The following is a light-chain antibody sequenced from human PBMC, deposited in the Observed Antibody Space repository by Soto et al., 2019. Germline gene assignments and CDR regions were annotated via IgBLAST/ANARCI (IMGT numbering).Light chain of an antibody. CDR3: QVCESNSVFV. CDR2: DDA. Sequence: SYELAQPPSVSVAPGQTAGITCGGNNIGSQSVHWYQQKPGQAPVLVVYDDADRPSGVPERFSGSKSGNMATLTISRVEAGDEADYYCQVCESNSVFVFGIGTKVTVL. J-gene: IGLJ1*01. CDR1: NIGSQS. V-gene: IGLV3-21*02.